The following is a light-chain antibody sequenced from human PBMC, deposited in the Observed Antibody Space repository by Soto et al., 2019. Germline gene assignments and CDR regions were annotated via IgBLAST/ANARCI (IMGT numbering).Light chain of an antibody. CDR1: SSDVGGYNH. CDR2: DVT. V-gene: IGLV2-11*01. Sequence: QSVLTQPRSVSGSPRQSVTISCTGTSSDVGGYNHVSWYQHHPGKAPKLMIYDVTKRPSGVPDRFSGSKSGDTASLTISGLQAEDEADYYCCSYAGGPYVFATGTKVTVL. J-gene: IGLJ1*01. CDR3: CSYAGGPYV.